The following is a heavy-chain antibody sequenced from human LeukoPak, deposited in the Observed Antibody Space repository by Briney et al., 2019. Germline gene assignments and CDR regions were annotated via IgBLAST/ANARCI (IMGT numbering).Heavy chain of an antibody. CDR3: ARVGAVVTIFGVVDY. J-gene: IGHJ4*02. CDR1: GVSISSGSYY. CDR2: IHTSGNT. V-gene: IGHV4-61*02. D-gene: IGHD3-3*01. Sequence: SETLSLTCTVSGVSISSGSYYWSWIRQPAGKGLEWIGRIHTSGNTNYNPSLKSRVTISIDTSKNQFSLKLSSVTAADTAVYYCARVGAVVTIFGVVDYWGQGTLVTVSS.